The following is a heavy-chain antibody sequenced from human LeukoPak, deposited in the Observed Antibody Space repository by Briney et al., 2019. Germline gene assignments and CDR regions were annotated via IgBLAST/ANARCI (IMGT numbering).Heavy chain of an antibody. CDR2: IYHSGST. CDR1: GYSLSSGYY. Sequence: SETLSLTCTVSGYSLSSGYYWGWIRQPPGKGLEWIGSIYHSGSTYYNPSLRSRVTISVDTSKNQFSLKLSSVTAADTAVYYCVVTGGYYFDYWGQGTLDTVSS. V-gene: IGHV4-38-2*02. J-gene: IGHJ4*02. CDR3: VVTGGYYFDY. D-gene: IGHD5-18*01.